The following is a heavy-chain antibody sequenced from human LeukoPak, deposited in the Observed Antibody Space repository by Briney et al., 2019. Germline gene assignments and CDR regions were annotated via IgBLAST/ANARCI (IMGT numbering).Heavy chain of an antibody. J-gene: IGHJ4*02. CDR1: GVSITSHY. CDR2: ISDIGRT. CDR3: VVSPNQDFYDY. Sequence: SETPSLTCSVSGVSITSHYLNWIRQPPGRGLEWIGYISDIGRTNYNPSLKSRVTMSVDTSNSQFSLRLNSATAADTAVYYCVVSPNQDFYDYWGQGPLVTVSS. V-gene: IGHV4-4*09.